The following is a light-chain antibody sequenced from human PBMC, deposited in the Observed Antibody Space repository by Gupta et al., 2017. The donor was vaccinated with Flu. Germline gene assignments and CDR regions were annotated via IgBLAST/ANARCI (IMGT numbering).Light chain of an antibody. CDR2: STS. Sequence: TVTLTCASSTGAVTSGYYPNWFQQKPGQAPRALMYSTSNKHSWTPARFSGSLLGGKAALTLSGVQPEDEAEYDCLLYFGGTHGVFGGGTKLTVV. J-gene: IGLJ3*02. V-gene: IGLV7-43*01. CDR3: LLYFGGTHGV. CDR1: TGAVTSGYY.